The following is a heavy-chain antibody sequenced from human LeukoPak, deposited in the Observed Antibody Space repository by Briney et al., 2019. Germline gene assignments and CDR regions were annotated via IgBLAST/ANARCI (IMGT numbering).Heavy chain of an antibody. CDR1: GFTITSWS. V-gene: IGHV3-48*04. J-gene: IGHJ5*02. Sequence: GGSLRLSCTVSGFTITSWSMNWVRQAPGKGLEWLSYISSGGSPIYYADSVKGRFTISRDDAKNLVYLQMNSLRAEDTAVYYCTYLRTPYYNDKWVDPWGQGALVTVSS. CDR2: ISSGGSPI. CDR3: TYLRTPYYNDKWVDP. D-gene: IGHD3/OR15-3a*01.